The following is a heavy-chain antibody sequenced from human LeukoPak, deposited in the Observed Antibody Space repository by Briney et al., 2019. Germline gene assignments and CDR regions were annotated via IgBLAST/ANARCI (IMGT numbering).Heavy chain of an antibody. J-gene: IGHJ3*02. CDR1: GGSISSSNYY. CDR2: FYYSEYT. Sequence: SETLSLTCTVSGGSISSSNYYWGWIRQPPGKIREWFGSFYYSEYTYYNPSVESRVTISVDTSQDQFSLKLSSVTAADTAVYYCARCIAVAEAFDIWGQGTMVTVSS. CDR3: ARCIAVAEAFDI. D-gene: IGHD6-19*01. V-gene: IGHV4-39*07.